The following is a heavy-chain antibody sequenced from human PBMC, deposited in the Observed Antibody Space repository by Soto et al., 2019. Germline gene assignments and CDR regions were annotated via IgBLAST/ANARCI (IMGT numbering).Heavy chain of an antibody. Sequence: EVQLVESGGGWIQPGGSLRLSCAASGFTVSSNYMSWVRQAPGKGLEWVSVIYSGSSTYYADSVKGRFTISRDNSKNTLYLQMNSLRAEDTAVYYCARDRVESGYPEYFQHWGQGTLVTVSS. V-gene: IGHV3-53*01. CDR2: IYSGSST. CDR3: ARDRVESGYPEYFQH. CDR1: GFTVSSNY. J-gene: IGHJ1*01. D-gene: IGHD3-22*01.